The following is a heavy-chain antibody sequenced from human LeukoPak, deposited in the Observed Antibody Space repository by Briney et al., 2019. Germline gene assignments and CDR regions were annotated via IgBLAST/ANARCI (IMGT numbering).Heavy chain of an antibody. V-gene: IGHV3-23*01. CDR2: ISGSGGST. D-gene: IGHD1-7*01. CDR1: GFTFSSYG. Sequence: GGSLRLSCAASGFTFSSYGMSWVRQAPGKGLEWVSAISGSGGSTYYADSVKGRFTISRDNAKNSLYLQMNSLRAEDTAVYYCARENWNYAFDIWGQGTMVTVSS. CDR3: ARENWNYAFDI. J-gene: IGHJ3*02.